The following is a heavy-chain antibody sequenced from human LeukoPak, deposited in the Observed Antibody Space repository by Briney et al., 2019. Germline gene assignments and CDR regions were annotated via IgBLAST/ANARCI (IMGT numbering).Heavy chain of an antibody. V-gene: IGHV3-66*01. CDR1: GFSVGGNY. J-gene: IGHJ4*02. Sequence: GGSLRLSCAASGFSVGGNYMSWVRQAPGKGLEWVAIIYRGGDTYYADSVKGRFSISRDNSKNTLFLQMNSLSAEETAVYYCAKSPPHYDSGNNYYEGYFDYWGQGALVTVSS. CDR3: AKSPPHYDSGNNYYEGYFDY. D-gene: IGHD3-3*01. CDR2: IYRGGDT.